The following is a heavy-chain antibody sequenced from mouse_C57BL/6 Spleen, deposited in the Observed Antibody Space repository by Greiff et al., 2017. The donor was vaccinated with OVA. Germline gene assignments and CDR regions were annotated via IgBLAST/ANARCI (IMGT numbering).Heavy chain of an antibody. J-gene: IGHJ4*01. V-gene: IGHV1-80*01. CDR2: IYPGDGDT. D-gene: IGHD1-3*01. CDR1: GYAFSSYW. Sequence: VQLQQSGAELVKPGASVKISCKASGYAFSSYWMNWVKQRPGKGLEWIGQIYPGDGDTNYNGKFKGKATLTADKSSSTAYMQLSSLTSEDSAVYFCASKESAYAMDYWGQGTSVTVSS. CDR3: ASKESAYAMDY.